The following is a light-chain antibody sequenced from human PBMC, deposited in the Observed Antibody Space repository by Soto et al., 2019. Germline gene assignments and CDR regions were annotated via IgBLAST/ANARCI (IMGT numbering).Light chain of an antibody. CDR1: QSISTY. Sequence: DIQMTQSPSSLSASVGDRVSITCRASQSISTYLNWYQQKPGKAPKLLIYGASSLQSGVPSRFSGWGSGTNFTLTISSLQPEDSATDYCQQSYTTPPWTFGQGTKVEIK. CDR3: QQSYTTPPWT. J-gene: IGKJ1*01. V-gene: IGKV1-39*01. CDR2: GAS.